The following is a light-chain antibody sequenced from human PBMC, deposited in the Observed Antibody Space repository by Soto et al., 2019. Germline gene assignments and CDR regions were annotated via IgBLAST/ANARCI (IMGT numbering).Light chain of an antibody. J-gene: IGKJ3*01. CDR3: QQYYSYPPT. CDR2: AAS. Sequence: AIRMTQSPSSFSASIGDRVTITCRASQGISSYLAWYQQKPGKAPKLLIYAASTLQSGVPSRFSGSGSGTDFTLTISCLQSEDFATYYCQQYYSYPPTFGPGTKVDIK. CDR1: QGISSY. V-gene: IGKV1-8*01.